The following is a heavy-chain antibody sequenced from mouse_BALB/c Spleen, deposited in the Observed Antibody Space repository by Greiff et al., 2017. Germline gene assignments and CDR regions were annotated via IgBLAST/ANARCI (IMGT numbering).Heavy chain of an antibody. Sequence: LKQPGSELVRPGASVKLSCKASGYTFTSYWMHWVKQRPGQGLEWIGNIYPGSGSTNYDEKFKSKATLTVDTSSSTAYMQLSSLTSEDSAVYYCTSWFAYWGQGTLVTVS. CDR1: GYTFTSYW. CDR2: IYPGSGST. CDR3: TSWFAY. V-gene: IGHV1S22*01. J-gene: IGHJ3*01.